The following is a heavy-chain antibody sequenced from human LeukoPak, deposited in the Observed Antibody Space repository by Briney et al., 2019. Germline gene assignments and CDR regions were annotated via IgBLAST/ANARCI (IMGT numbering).Heavy chain of an antibody. V-gene: IGHV5-51*01. CDR3: ARRDYVWGKHFDY. CDR1: GYSFTSYW. D-gene: IGHD3-16*01. J-gene: IGHJ4*02. CDR2: FYPGDSDS. Sequence: GESLKISCKGSGYSFTSYWIGWVRQMPGKGLEWMGIFYPGDSDSRYSPSFQGQVTISADKSISTAYLQWSSLEASDTAMYYCARRDYVWGKHFDYWGQGTLVTVSS.